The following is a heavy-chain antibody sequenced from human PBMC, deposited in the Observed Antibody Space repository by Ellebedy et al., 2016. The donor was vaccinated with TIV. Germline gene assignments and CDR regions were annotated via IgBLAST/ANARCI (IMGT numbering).Heavy chain of an antibody. V-gene: IGHV4-39*01. CDR3: ARRALSNWFFDY. CDR1: GDSISSSNYY. Sequence: MPGGSLRLSCTVSGDSISSSNYYWGWIRQPPGKGLEWIGSFYYIGNPYYNPSLNSRVTMSVDTSKNQFSLKLTSVTAADTATYFCARRALSNWFFDYWGQGTLVTVSS. CDR2: FYYIGNP. J-gene: IGHJ4*02. D-gene: IGHD1-20*01.